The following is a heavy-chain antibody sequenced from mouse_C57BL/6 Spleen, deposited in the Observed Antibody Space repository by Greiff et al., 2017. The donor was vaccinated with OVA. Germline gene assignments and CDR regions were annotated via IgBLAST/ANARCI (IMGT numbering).Heavy chain of an antibody. CDR3: ARDAAQSYYAMDY. Sequence: KESCKASGYTFTSYWMHWVKQRPGRGLEWIGRIDPNSGGTKYNEKFKSKATLTVDKPSSTAYMQLSSLTSEDSAVYYCARDAAQSYYAMDYWGQGTSVTVSS. D-gene: IGHD3-2*02. J-gene: IGHJ4*01. CDR2: IDPNSGGT. CDR1: GYTFTSYW. V-gene: IGHV1-72*01.